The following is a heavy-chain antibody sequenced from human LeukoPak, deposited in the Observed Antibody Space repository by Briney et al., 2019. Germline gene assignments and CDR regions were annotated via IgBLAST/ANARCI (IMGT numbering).Heavy chain of an antibody. J-gene: IGHJ4*02. V-gene: IGHV6-1*01. CDR3: ARSLVGPLDY. CDR2: TYYRSKWYN. Sequence: SGPGLVNPAQTLSLTSAISGDSVSSNSAAWNWIRQSPSRGLEWLGRTYYRSKWYNDYAVSVKSRITFNPDTSKNHLSLQLNSVTPEDTAVYYCARSLVGPLDYWGQGTLVTVSS. CDR1: GDSVSSNSAA. D-gene: IGHD2-2*01.